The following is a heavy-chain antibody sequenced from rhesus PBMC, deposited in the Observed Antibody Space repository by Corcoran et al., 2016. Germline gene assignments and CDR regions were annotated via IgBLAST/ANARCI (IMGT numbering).Heavy chain of an antibody. D-gene: IGHD2-21*01. J-gene: IGHJ3*01. CDR2: IYGSSTST. CDR1: GGSISDSYR. Sequence: QVQLQESGPGVVKPSETLSLTCAVSGGSISDSYRWSWIRQPPGKALEWIVSIYGSSTSTNYNPSLKSRVTISKDTSKNQFSLKLSSVTAADTAVYYCARVEYCTGSGCYGAFDFWGQGLRVTVSS. CDR3: ARVEYCTGSGCYGAFDF. V-gene: IGHV4S10*01.